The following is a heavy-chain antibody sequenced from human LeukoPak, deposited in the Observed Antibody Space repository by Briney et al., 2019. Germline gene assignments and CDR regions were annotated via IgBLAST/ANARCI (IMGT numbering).Heavy chain of an antibody. CDR2: ISSSSTYT. D-gene: IGHD6-19*01. J-gene: IGHJ4*02. Sequence: GGSLRLSCAASRFTFGDYYMSWIRQAPGKGLEWISYISSSSTYTTYADSVKGRFTISRDNAKNSLYLQMNSLRAEDTAVYYCARGRSSGWYARHDTNPTDYWGQGTLVTVSS. CDR3: ARGRSSGWYARHDTNPTDY. CDR1: RFTFGDYY. V-gene: IGHV3-11*06.